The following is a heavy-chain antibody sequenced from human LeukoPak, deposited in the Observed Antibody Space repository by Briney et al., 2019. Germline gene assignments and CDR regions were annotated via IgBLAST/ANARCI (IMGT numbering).Heavy chain of an antibody. J-gene: IGHJ3*02. CDR2: ISSSSSYI. CDR1: GFTFSSYS. D-gene: IGHD5-18*01. Sequence: GGSLRLSCAASGFTFSSYSMNWARQAPGKGLEWVSSISSSSSYIYYADSVKGRFTISRDNAKNSLYLQMNSLRAEGTAVYYCARGIQLWPTDAFDIWGQGTMVTVSS. CDR3: ARGIQLWPTDAFDI. V-gene: IGHV3-21*01.